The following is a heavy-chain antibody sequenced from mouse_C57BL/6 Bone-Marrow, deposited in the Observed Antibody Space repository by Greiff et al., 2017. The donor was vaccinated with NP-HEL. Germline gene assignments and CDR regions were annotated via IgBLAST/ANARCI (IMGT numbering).Heavy chain of an antibody. CDR2: INPNNGGT. CDR3: ARKPGSSPWYFDV. CDR1: GYTFTDYN. D-gene: IGHD1-1*01. V-gene: IGHV1-18*01. J-gene: IGHJ1*03. Sequence: VQLKQSGPELVKPGASVKIPCKASGYTFTDYNMDWVKQSHGKSLEWIGDINPNNGGTIYNQKFKGKATLTVDKSSSTAYMELRSLTSEDTAVYYCARKPGSSPWYFDVWGTGTTVTVSS.